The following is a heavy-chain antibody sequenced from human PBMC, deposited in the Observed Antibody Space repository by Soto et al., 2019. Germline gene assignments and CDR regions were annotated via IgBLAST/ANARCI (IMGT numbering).Heavy chain of an antibody. CDR1: GGTFRNYP. V-gene: IGHV1-69*02. CDR2: IFPLTDIP. CDR3: ARGPLVVLNYFES. J-gene: IGHJ4*02. Sequence: QVQLVQSGTEVKKPGSSVKVSCKASGGTFRNYPINWVRQAPGQGLEWMGSIFPLTDIPDYAQNFQARLTXXXDXSTSKAYMELSSLTSDDTAMYFCARGPLVVLNYFESWGQGTLVTVSS.